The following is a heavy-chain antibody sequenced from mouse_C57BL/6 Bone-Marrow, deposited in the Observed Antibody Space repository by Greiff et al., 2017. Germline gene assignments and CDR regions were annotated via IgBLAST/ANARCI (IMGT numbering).Heavy chain of an antibody. CDR1: GFTFSSYT. CDR2: ISGGGGNT. D-gene: IGHD2-1*01. V-gene: IGHV5-9*01. Sequence: EVQGVESGGGLVKPGGSLKLSCAASGFTFSSYTMSWVRQTPEKRLEWVATISGGGGNTYYPDSVKGRFTISRDNAKNTLYLQMSSLRSEDTALVFCARHYGNYDYAMDYWGQGTSVTVSS. J-gene: IGHJ4*01. CDR3: ARHYGNYDYAMDY.